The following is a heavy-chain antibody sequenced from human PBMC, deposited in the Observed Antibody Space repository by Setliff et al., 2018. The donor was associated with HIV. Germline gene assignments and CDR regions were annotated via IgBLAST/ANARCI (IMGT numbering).Heavy chain of an antibody. CDR2: IYYSGST. Sequence: TLSLTCTVSGGSITNYYWSWIRQPPGKGLEWIGFIYYSGSTNYNPSLKSRVTISVGTSKHQFSLKLSSVTAADTAVYYCARHARSITMTTDWYFDLWGRGTLVTVSS. CDR3: ARHARSITMTTDWYFDL. J-gene: IGHJ2*01. D-gene: IGHD3-22*01. CDR1: GGSITNYY. V-gene: IGHV4-59*08.